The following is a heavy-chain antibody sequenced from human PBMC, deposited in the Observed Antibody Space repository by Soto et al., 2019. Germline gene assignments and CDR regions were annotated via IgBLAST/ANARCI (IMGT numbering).Heavy chain of an antibody. CDR1: SYTFTSYG. CDR3: ARESSSSWYSGFDP. Sequence: ASVKVSCKASSYTFTSYGISWVRQAPGQGLEWMGWISAYNGNTNYAQKLQGRVTMTTDTSTSTAHMELRSLRSDDTAVYYCARESSSSWYSGFDPWGQGTLVTVSS. CDR2: ISAYNGNT. J-gene: IGHJ5*02. V-gene: IGHV1-18*01. D-gene: IGHD6-13*01.